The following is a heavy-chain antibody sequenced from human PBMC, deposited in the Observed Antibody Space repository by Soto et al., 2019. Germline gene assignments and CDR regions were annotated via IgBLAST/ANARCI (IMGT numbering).Heavy chain of an antibody. CDR2: IKSKIDGGTI. J-gene: IGHJ4*02. CDR1: GLTFSSYAW. V-gene: IGHV3-15*01. CDR3: TISRYFDWSVFDY. D-gene: IGHD3-9*01. Sequence: GSLRLSCAASGLTFSSYAWMSWVRQAPGKGLEWVGRIKSKIDGGTIDYAAPVKGRFTISRDDSKNTLYLHVNSLKTEDTAVYYCTISRYFDWSVFDYWGQGALVTVSS.